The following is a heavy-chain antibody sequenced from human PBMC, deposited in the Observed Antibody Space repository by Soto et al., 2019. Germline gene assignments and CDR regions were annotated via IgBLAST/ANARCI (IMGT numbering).Heavy chain of an antibody. CDR2: IYYSGTT. CDR3: ARREIQGPIDY. V-gene: IGHV4-28*01. D-gene: IGHD1-26*01. CDR1: GYSISSSNW. Sequence: SETLSLTCAVSGYSISSSNWWGWIRQPPGKGLEWIGYIYYSGTTYYNPSLKSRVTMSVDTSKNQFPLKLTSVTAVDTAVYYCARREIQGPIDYWGQGTLVTVSS. J-gene: IGHJ4*02.